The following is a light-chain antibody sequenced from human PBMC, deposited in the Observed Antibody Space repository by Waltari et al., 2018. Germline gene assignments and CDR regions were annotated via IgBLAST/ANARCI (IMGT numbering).Light chain of an antibody. J-gene: IGLJ1*01. CDR1: TSNIGPRF. CDR2: DNN. CDR3: GAWDGRLSAYV. Sequence: QSVLTQPPSVSAAPGQQVTISCSGDTSNIGPRFVSWYQQLPGAAPKFVIFDNNRRPTGTPDRFSGSKSGTSATLVITGLQPGDEADYYCGAWDGRLSAYVFGSGTRVTVL. V-gene: IGLV1-51*01.